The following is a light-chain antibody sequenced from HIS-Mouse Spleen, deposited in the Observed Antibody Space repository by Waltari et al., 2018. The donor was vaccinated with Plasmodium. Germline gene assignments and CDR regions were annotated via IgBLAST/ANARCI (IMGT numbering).Light chain of an antibody. J-gene: IGKJ2*01. Sequence: AIQLTQSPSSLSASVGDRVTITCRASEGISSALAWYQQKPGKAPKLLIYDASSLESGVPSKFSGSGSRTDFTLTINSLQPEDFATDYGQQFKSYRMYTFCQGTKLEIK. CDR3: QQFKSYRMYT. CDR1: EGISSA. V-gene: IGKV1-13*02. CDR2: DAS.